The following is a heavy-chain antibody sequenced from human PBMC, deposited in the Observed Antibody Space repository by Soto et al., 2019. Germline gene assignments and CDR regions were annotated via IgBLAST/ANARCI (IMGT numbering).Heavy chain of an antibody. Sequence: SETLSLTCTVSGGSIGSFYWSWISQPAGGTLEWMGYIYASGTTTYNPSLESRVTMSVDMPNNEFSLDLTSVTAADTAVYYCARSPSFDGSIYPYYFDFWGQGTLVTVS. D-gene: IGHD3-3*02. V-gene: IGHV4-59*01. CDR1: GGSIGSFY. CDR3: ARSPSFDGSIYPYYFDF. J-gene: IGHJ4*02. CDR2: IYASGTT.